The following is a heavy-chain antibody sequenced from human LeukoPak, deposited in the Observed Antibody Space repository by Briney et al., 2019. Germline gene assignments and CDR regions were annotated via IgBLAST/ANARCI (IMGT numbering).Heavy chain of an antibody. CDR2: IYTSGST. J-gene: IGHJ6*03. D-gene: IGHD1-20*01. V-gene: IGHV4-61*02. CDR1: GGSISSGSYY. CDR3: ARVYNTPRRGNWIGPYYMDV. Sequence: SETLSLTCTVSGGSISSGSYYWSWIRQPAGKGLEWIGRIYTSGSTNYNPSLKSRVTISVDTSKNQFSLKLSSVTAADTAVYYCARVYNTPRRGNWIGPYYMDVWGEGTTVTVSS.